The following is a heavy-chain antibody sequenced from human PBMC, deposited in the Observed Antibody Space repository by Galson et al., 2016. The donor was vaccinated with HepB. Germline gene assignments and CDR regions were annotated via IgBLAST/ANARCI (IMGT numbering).Heavy chain of an antibody. CDR1: EFTFSNAW. V-gene: IGHV3-15*01. D-gene: IGHD1/OR15-1a*01. CDR3: NTDPLGTVDDL. J-gene: IGHJ5*02. Sequence: SLRLSCAASEFTFSNAWMSWVRQAPGKGLEWVGRIKSKAHGGTTDYAAPVKGRFTISRDDSTSTLVLQMSSLKTEDTAVYYCNTDPLGTVDDLWGQGTLVTVSS. CDR2: IKSKAHGGTT.